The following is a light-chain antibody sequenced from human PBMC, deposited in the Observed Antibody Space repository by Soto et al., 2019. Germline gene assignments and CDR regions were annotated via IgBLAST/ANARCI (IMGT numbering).Light chain of an antibody. J-gene: IGKJ1*01. CDR2: DAS. CDR1: ESVSKW. Sequence: DVQMTRSPSFLSASVGDKVTITCRATESVSKWLAWYQERPGNPPRPLIYDASTLESGVPSRFSGSGSGTEFSLTISSLQADDFAIYYCQQYNTYPWTFGQGTKVEMK. V-gene: IGKV1-5*01. CDR3: QQYNTYPWT.